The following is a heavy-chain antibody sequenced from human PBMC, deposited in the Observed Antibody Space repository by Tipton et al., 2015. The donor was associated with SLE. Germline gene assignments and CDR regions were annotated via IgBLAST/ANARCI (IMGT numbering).Heavy chain of an antibody. Sequence: QSGPEVKKPGSSVKVSCRASGGSFNDYTISWVRQAPGQGLEWMGRIILILGETNYAQKFQGRVTISADKSTSTTYMELSSLASEDTALYYCAAYINYPAYWGQGTLVTVSS. D-gene: IGHD4-11*01. CDR2: IILILGET. V-gene: IGHV1-69*02. CDR1: GGSFNDYT. CDR3: AAYINYPAY. J-gene: IGHJ4*02.